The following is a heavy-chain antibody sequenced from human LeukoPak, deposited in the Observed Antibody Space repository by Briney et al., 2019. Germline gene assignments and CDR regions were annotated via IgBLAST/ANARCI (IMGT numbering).Heavy chain of an antibody. Sequence: SETLSLTCTVSGGSISSSSYYWGWIRQPPGKGLEWIGSIYYSGSTYYNPSLKSRVTISVDTSKNQFSLKLSSVTAADTAVYYCARYQMLAVAGHYYYGMDVWGQGTTVTVSS. V-gene: IGHV4-39*07. D-gene: IGHD6-19*01. CDR2: IYYSGST. CDR1: GGSISSSSYY. CDR3: ARYQMLAVAGHYYYGMDV. J-gene: IGHJ6*02.